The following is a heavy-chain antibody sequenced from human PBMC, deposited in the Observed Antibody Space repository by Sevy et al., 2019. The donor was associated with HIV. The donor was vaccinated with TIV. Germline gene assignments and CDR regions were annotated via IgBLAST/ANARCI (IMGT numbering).Heavy chain of an antibody. D-gene: IGHD5-12*01. CDR3: ARGPGRWLRQPYFDY. J-gene: IGHJ4*02. Sequence: GGSLRLSCAASGFTFSSYAMHWVRQAPGKGLEWVAVISYDGSNKYYADSVKDRFTISRDNSKNTLYLQMNSLRAEDTAVYYCARGPGRWLRQPYFDYWGQGTLVTVSS. CDR1: GFTFSSYA. V-gene: IGHV3-30-3*01. CDR2: ISYDGSNK.